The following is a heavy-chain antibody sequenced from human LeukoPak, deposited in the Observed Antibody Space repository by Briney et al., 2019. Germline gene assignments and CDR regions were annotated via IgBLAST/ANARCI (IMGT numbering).Heavy chain of an antibody. CDR3: AKDLWMATMRGCFDY. CDR2: ISGSSGSK. D-gene: IGHD5-24*01. V-gene: IGHV3-23*01. CDR1: GFTLSSNA. Sequence: PGWSLRLSCAASGFTLSSNAMSWVRQAPGKGLEWVSSISGSSGSKYYGDSVKGRFIISRDNSKNTLYVQMNSLRAEDTAVYYCAKDLWMATMRGCFDYWGQGTLVTVSS. J-gene: IGHJ4*02.